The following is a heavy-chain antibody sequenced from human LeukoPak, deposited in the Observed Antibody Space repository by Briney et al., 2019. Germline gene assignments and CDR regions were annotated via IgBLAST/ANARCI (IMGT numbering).Heavy chain of an antibody. V-gene: IGHV3-74*01. Sequence: GGSLRLSCAASGFTFSSYWMHWVRQAPGKGLVWVSRINSDGSSTSYADSVKGRFTISRDNAKSTLYLQMNSLRAEDTAVYYCARGRHCSGGSCYGNNWFDPWGQGTLVTVSS. CDR2: INSDGSST. D-gene: IGHD2-15*01. CDR3: ARGRHCSGGSCYGNNWFDP. J-gene: IGHJ5*02. CDR1: GFTFSSYW.